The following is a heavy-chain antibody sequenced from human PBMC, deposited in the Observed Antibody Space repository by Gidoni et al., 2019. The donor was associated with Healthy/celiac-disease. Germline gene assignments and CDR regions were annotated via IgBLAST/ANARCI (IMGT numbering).Heavy chain of an antibody. CDR2: INNRGST. CDR3: ARGRLLWFGEPRPYYFDY. CDR1: GGSFSGFY. J-gene: IGHJ4*02. D-gene: IGHD3-10*01. V-gene: IGHV4-34*01. Sequence: QVQLQQWGAGLLNPSENLSLTCAVYGGSFSGFYWSWIRQPPGQGLEWIGEINNRGSTNYNPSLKSRVTISVDTSKNQFSLKLSSVTAADTAVYYCARGRLLWFGEPRPYYFDYWGQGTLVTVSS.